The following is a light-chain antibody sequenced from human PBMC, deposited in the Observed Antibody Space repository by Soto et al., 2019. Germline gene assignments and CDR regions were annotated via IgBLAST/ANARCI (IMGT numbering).Light chain of an antibody. CDR1: QSVDWY. Sequence: EIVLTQSPATLSLSPGDRATVSCRASQSVDWYVAWYQHKPGKAPRLLIYDASTRATGIPDRFSGSGSGTDFTLTISSLEPEEFAVYYCQQRSNWPPITFGPGTKVDMK. CDR3: QQRSNWPPIT. CDR2: DAS. J-gene: IGKJ3*01. V-gene: IGKV3-11*01.